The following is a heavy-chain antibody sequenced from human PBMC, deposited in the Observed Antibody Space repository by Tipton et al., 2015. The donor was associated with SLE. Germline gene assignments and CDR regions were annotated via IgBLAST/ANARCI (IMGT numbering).Heavy chain of an antibody. CDR1: GFTFSSYS. V-gene: IGHV3-23*01. CDR3: AGRRLIIFGHGMDV. D-gene: IGHD3-16*01. Sequence: GSLRLSCAVSGFTFSSYSMTWVRQAPGKALEWVSIISGGSDITNYADSVKGRFTISRDNSKNTLYLQMSSLSAEDTAIYYCAGRRLIIFGHGMDVWGQGTTVTVSS. CDR2: ISGGSDIT. J-gene: IGHJ6*02.